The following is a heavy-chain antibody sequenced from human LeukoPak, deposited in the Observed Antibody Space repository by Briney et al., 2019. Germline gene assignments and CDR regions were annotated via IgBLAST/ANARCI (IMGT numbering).Heavy chain of an antibody. D-gene: IGHD6-13*01. Sequence: SETLSLTCTVSGGSISSYYWSWIRQPPGKGLEWIGYIYYSGSTNYNPSLKSRVTISVDTSNNQFSLKLSSVTAADTAVYYCARVYSSSWYDYWGQGTLVTVSS. CDR1: GGSISSYY. J-gene: IGHJ4*02. CDR3: ARVYSSSWYDY. V-gene: IGHV4-59*01. CDR2: IYYSGST.